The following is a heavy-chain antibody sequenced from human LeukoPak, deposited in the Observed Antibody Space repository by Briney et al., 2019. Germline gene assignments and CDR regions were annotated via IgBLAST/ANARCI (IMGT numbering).Heavy chain of an antibody. V-gene: IGHV4-39*07. CDR2: IYYSGST. J-gene: IGHJ4*02. CDR1: GGSISSSSYY. D-gene: IGHD3-10*01. Sequence: SETLSLTCTVSGGSISSSSYYWGWIRQPPGKGLEWIGSIYYSGSTYYNPSLKSRVTISVDTSKNQFSLKLSSVTAADTAVYYCAREHLGYYYGSGSIDYWGQGTLVTVSS. CDR3: AREHLGYYYGSGSIDY.